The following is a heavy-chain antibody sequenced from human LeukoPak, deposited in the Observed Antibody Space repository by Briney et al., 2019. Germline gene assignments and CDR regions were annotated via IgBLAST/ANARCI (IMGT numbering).Heavy chain of an antibody. CDR3: ARGASWYVEYFDY. D-gene: IGHD6-13*01. Sequence: GGSLRLSCAASGFTFSSYAMHWVRQAPGKGLEWVAVISYDGSNKYYADSVKGRFTISRDNSKNTLYLQMNSLRAEDTAVYYCARGASWYVEYFDYWGQGTLVTVSS. CDR1: GFTFSSYA. CDR2: ISYDGSNK. V-gene: IGHV3-30-3*01. J-gene: IGHJ4*02.